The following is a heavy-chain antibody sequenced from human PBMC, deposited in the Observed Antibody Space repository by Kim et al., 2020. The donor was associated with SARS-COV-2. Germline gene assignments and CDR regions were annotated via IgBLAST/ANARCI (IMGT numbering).Heavy chain of an antibody. Sequence: NTIYYADSGKSRFTISRDKAKNSLYLQMNSLRAEDTAVYYCANLYGMDVWGQGTTVTVSS. J-gene: IGHJ6*02. CDR3: ANLYGMDV. V-gene: IGHV3-11*04. CDR2: NTI.